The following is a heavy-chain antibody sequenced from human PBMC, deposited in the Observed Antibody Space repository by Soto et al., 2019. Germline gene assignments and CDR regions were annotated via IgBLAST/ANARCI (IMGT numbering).Heavy chain of an antibody. Sequence: SETLSLTCTVSGGSISSYYWSWVRQPPGKGLEWIGYIYGSTNYNPSLKSRVTISVDTSKNQFSLKLSSVTAADTAVYYCARGRRTCFDYWGQGTLVTVSS. J-gene: IGHJ4*02. V-gene: IGHV4-59*01. CDR1: GGSISSYY. CDR3: ARGRRTCFDY. CDR2: IYGST. D-gene: IGHD2-2*01.